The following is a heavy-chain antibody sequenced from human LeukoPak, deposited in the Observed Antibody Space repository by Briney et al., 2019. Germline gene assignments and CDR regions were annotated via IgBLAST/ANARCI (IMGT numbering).Heavy chain of an antibody. D-gene: IGHD6-13*01. CDR1: GYTFTSYY. CDR2: INPSGGST. Sequence: ASVKVSCKASGYTFTSYYMHWVRQAPGQGLEWMGIINPSGGSTGYAQKFQGRVTMTRDTSTSTVYMELSSLRSEDTAVYYCARGVNVAAPRGWYFDLWGRGTLVTVSS. V-gene: IGHV1-46*01. CDR3: ARGVNVAAPRGWYFDL. J-gene: IGHJ2*01.